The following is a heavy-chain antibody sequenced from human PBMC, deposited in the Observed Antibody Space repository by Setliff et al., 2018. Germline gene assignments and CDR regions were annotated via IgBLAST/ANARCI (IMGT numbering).Heavy chain of an antibody. D-gene: IGHD3-3*01. CDR2: IIHSGST. V-gene: IGHV4-34*12. J-gene: IGHJ4*02. CDR1: GGSFSGYY. Sequence: PSETLSLTCAVYGGSFSGYYWSWIRQPPGKRLEWIGEIIHSGSTNYNPSLKSRVSISVDTSKNQFSLKLSSVTAADTAVYYCARLGPTYYNFWSGYYRYWGQGTLVTVSS. CDR3: ARLGPTYYNFWSGYYRY.